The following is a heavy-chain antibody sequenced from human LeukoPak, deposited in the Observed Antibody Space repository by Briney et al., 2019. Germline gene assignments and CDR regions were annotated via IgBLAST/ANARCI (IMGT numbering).Heavy chain of an antibody. V-gene: IGHV1-46*01. CDR1: GYTFTSYY. Sequence: ASVKVSCKASGYTFTSYYMHWVRQAPGQGLEWMGIINPSGGSTSYAQKFQDRVTMTRDTSTSTVYMELSSLRSEDTAVYYCARPGGGEAAPDYWGQGTLVTVSS. CDR2: INPSGGST. CDR3: ARPGGGEAAPDY. J-gene: IGHJ4*02. D-gene: IGHD2-21*01.